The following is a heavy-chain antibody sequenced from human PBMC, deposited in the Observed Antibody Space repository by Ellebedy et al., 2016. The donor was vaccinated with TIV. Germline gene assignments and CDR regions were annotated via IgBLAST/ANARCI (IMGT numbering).Heavy chain of an antibody. Sequence: GESLKISCAASGFTFSSYAMSWVRQAPEKGLEWVSSIPGTGGSTYYADSVKGRFTISRDNSKSTLYLQMNSLRAEDTAVYYCAVWGDTAMVDHIDYWGQGTLVTVSS. CDR3: AVWGDTAMVDHIDY. V-gene: IGHV3-23*01. D-gene: IGHD5-18*01. J-gene: IGHJ4*02. CDR2: IPGTGGST. CDR1: GFTFSSYA.